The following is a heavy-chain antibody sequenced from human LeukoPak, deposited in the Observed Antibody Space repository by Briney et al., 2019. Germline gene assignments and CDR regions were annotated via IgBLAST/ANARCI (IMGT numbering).Heavy chain of an antibody. J-gene: IGHJ4*02. CDR1: GYTLTELS. Sequence: GASVKVSCKVSGYTLTELSMHWVRQAPGKGLEWMGGLDPEDGETIYAQKFQGRVTMTEDTSTDTAYMELSSLRSEDTAVYYCATSGPRNYYDSSGYWIYWGQGTLVTVSS. D-gene: IGHD3-22*01. V-gene: IGHV1-24*01. CDR3: ATSGPRNYYDSSGYWIY. CDR2: LDPEDGET.